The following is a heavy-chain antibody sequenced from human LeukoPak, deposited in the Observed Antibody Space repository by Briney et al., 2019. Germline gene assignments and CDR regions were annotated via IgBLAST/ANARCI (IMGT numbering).Heavy chain of an antibody. J-gene: IGHJ4*02. CDR1: GGTFSSYT. D-gene: IGHD1-26*01. Sequence: EASVKVSCKASGGTFSSYTISWVRQAPGQGLEWMGRITPILGIANYAQKFQGRVTITADKSTSTAYMELSSLRSEDTAVYYCAQMGARGVDYWGQGTLVTVSS. CDR3: AQMGARGVDY. V-gene: IGHV1-69*02. CDR2: ITPILGIA.